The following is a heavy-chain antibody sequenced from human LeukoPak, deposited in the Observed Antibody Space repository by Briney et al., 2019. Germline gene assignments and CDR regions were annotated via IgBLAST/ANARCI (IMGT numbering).Heavy chain of an antibody. D-gene: IGHD5-12*01. Sequence: SETLSLTCTVSGGSISSYYWSWIRQPAGKGLEWIGRIYTSGSTNYNPSLKSRVTMSVATSKTQFSLKLSSVTAADTAVYYCARDSSGYSDRPRWEYWGQGTLVTVSS. V-gene: IGHV4-4*07. CDR1: GGSISSYY. CDR2: IYTSGST. CDR3: ARDSSGYSDRPRWEY. J-gene: IGHJ4*02.